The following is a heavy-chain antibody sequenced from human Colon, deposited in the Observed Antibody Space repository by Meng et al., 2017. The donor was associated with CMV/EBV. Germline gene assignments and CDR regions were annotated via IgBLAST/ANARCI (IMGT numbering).Heavy chain of an antibody. Sequence: ISSGGYYWRGIRQHPGKSLEWIGYIHYSGSTYYNPSLKSRVTISVDTSKNQFSLKLSSVTAADTAVYYCARIIRELSYDYSEYYFDYWGQGTLVTVSS. CDR3: ARIIRELSYDYSEYYFDY. V-gene: IGHV4-31*02. J-gene: IGHJ4*02. D-gene: IGHD5-12*01. CDR2: IHYSGST. CDR1: ISSGGYY.